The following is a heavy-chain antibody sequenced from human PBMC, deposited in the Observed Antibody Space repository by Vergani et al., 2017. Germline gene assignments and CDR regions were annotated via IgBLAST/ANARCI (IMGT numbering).Heavy chain of an antibody. CDR3: ARGKSYYDSSGYSHYFDY. CDR1: GYSFTSYW. CDR2: IYPGDSDT. J-gene: IGHJ4*02. Sequence: EVQLVQSGAEVKKPGESLKISCKGSGYSFTSYWIGWVRQMPGKGLEWMGIIYPGDSDTRYSPSFQGQVTISADKSISTAYLQWSSLKASDTAMYYCARGKSYYDSSGYSHYFDYWGQGTLVTVSS. V-gene: IGHV5-51*01. D-gene: IGHD3-22*01.